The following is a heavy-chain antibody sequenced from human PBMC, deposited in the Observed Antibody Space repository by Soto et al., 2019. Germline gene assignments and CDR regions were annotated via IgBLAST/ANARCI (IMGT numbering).Heavy chain of an antibody. Sequence: QVQLVESGGGVVQPGRSLRLSCAASGFTFSSYGMHWVRQAPGKGLEGVAVIWYDGSNKYYADSVKGRFTISRDNSKNTLYLQMDSLRAEDTAVYYCARNEWGIDIWGQGTMVTVSS. CDR3: ARNEWGIDI. CDR1: GFTFSSYG. V-gene: IGHV3-33*01. D-gene: IGHD3-16*01. J-gene: IGHJ3*02. CDR2: IWYDGSNK.